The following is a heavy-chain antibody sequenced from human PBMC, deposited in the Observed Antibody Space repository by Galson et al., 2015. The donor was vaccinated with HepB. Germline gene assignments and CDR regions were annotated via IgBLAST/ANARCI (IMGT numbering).Heavy chain of an antibody. CDR2: ISSSSSTI. D-gene: IGHD3-22*01. J-gene: IGHJ4*02. CDR3: ARDRRYYYDSSGYYLDY. V-gene: IGHV3-48*01. CDR1: GFTFSSYS. Sequence: SLRLSCAASGFTFSSYSMNWVRQAPGKGLEWVSYISSSSSTIYYADSVKGRFTISRDNAKNSLYLQMNSLRAEDTAVYYCARDRRYYYDSSGYYLDYWGQGTLVTVSS.